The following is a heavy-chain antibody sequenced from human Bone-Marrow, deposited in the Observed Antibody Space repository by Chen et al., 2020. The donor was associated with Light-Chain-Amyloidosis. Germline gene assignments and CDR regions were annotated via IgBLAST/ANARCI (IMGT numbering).Heavy chain of an antibody. CDR3: ARGEYYDASGYYTRFSFDY. Sequence: QVQLQQWGAGLLKPSETLSLTCAVYGGAFSGYFWSWIRQPPGKGLEWIGEINHSGDTKYNPSLKSRVTISVDTSKNQFSLNLSSVTAADTAVYYCARGEYYDASGYYTRFSFDYWGRGTLVTVSS. D-gene: IGHD3-22*01. CDR2: INHSGDT. J-gene: IGHJ4*02. CDR1: GGAFSGYF. V-gene: IGHV4-34*01.